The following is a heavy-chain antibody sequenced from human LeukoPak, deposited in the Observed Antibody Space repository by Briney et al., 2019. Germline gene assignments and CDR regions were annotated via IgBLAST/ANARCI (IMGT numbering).Heavy chain of an antibody. J-gene: IGHJ4*02. CDR1: GFTFSSYA. Sequence: GRSLRLSCAASGFTFSSYAMHWVRQAPGKGLEWVAVISYDGSNKYYADSVKGRFTISRDNSKNTLYPQMNSLRAEDTAVYYCARAGGGNWGQGTLVTVSS. CDR3: ARAGGGN. V-gene: IGHV3-30*04. CDR2: ISYDGSNK. D-gene: IGHD3-10*01.